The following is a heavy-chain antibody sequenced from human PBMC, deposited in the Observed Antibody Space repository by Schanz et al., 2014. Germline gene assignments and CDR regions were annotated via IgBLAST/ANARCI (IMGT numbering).Heavy chain of an antibody. CDR1: GFTVSSDH. J-gene: IGHJ4*02. D-gene: IGHD3-10*01. Sequence: EVQLVESGGGFVQPGGSLGLSCVVSGFTVSSDHMSWVRQAPGKGLEWVSTIYASGATYYADSVKRRFTISRDISKNTLHLQVTSRRAEDTAIYYCARDGNDYGARKDYKTPYYLDYWGQGTLVTVSS. CDR3: ARDGNDYGARKDYKTPYYLDY. V-gene: IGHV3-66*01. CDR2: IYASGAT.